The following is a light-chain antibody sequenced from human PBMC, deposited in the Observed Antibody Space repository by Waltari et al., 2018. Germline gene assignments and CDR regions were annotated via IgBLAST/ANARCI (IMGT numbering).Light chain of an antibody. J-gene: IGLJ2*01. CDR1: RSDVGNSNS. Sequence: QSALTQPASVSGSPGQSITISCTGTRSDVGNSNSVSWYQQPPGKSPKLMIYAVSKRPSGVSDRFSGSKSGDMASLTISGLQPEDEAEYFCSSYAGSSKGVFGGGTKVTVL. V-gene: IGLV2-23*02. CDR2: AVS. CDR3: SSYAGSSKGV.